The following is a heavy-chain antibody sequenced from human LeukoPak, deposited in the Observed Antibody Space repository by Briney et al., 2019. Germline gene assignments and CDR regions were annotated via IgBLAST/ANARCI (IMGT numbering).Heavy chain of an antibody. J-gene: IGHJ6*03. V-gene: IGHV3-7*01. Sequence: SGGSLRLSCAASGLTFSIHWMNWVRQAPGKGLECVANINQDGSDKYYVDSVKGRFTISRDNTKNSLYLQMNSLRAEDTAVYYCARDCLRYDFWSGYYDPDYYMDVWGKGTTVTVSS. CDR1: GLTFSIHW. CDR3: ARDCLRYDFWSGYYDPDYYMDV. D-gene: IGHD3-3*01. CDR2: INQDGSDK.